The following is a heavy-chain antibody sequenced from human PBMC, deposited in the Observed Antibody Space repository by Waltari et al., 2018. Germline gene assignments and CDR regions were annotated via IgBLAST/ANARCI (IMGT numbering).Heavy chain of an antibody. CDR2: INHSGST. V-gene: IGHV4-34*01. D-gene: IGHD3-16*02. Sequence: QVQLQQWGAGLLKPSETLSLTCAVYGGSFSGYYWSWIRQPPGKGLEWIGEINHSGSTNYNPSLKSRVTISVDTSKNQFSLKLSSVTAADTAVYYCARKGGGVISYYYYYYMDVWGKGTTVTVSS. CDR1: GGSFSGYY. CDR3: ARKGGGVISYYYYYYMDV. J-gene: IGHJ6*03.